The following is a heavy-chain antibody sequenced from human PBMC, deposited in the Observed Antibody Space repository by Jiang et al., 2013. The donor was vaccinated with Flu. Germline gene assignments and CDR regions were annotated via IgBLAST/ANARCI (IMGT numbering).Heavy chain of an antibody. CDR2: INPDSGGT. V-gene: IGHV1-2*04. CDR3: ARVRTGTGAFDF. D-gene: IGHD1-1*01. J-gene: IGHJ3*01. Sequence: WVRQAPGQGLEWMGWINPDSGGTSYAQKFQDWVTLTRGTSINTVYMDLTRLRSDDTATYYCARVRTGTGAFDFWGQGTMVAVSS.